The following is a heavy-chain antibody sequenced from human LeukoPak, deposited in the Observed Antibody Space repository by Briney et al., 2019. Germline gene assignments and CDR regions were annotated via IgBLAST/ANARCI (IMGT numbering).Heavy chain of an antibody. CDR3: ASFLVTAAGNWFDP. D-gene: IGHD6-13*01. Sequence: GASVKVSCKASGGTFSSYAISWVRQAPGQGLEWMGGIIPIFGTANYAQKFQGRVTITTDESTSTAYMELSSLRSEDTAVYYCASFLVTAAGNWFDPWGRGTLVTVSS. V-gene: IGHV1-69*05. CDR1: GGTFSSYA. J-gene: IGHJ5*02. CDR2: IIPIFGTA.